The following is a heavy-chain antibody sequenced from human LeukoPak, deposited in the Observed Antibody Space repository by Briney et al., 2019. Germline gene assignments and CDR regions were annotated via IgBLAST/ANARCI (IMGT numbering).Heavy chain of an antibody. Sequence: SETLSLTCALSGASISGSHWWIWVRQPPGKGLEWIGEIHQSGGTNYNPSLKTRVTMSIDKSENQFSLRLTSVTAADTAVYYCVANGYYCIEFWGQGTLVTVSS. D-gene: IGHD3-3*01. CDR2: IHQSGGT. CDR3: VANGYYCIEF. V-gene: IGHV4-4*02. CDR1: GASISGSHW. J-gene: IGHJ4*02.